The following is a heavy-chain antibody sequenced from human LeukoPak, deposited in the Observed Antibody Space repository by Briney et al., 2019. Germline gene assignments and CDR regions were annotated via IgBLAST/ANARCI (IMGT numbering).Heavy chain of an antibody. Sequence: SVKVSCKASGATFTTYAIIWVRQAPGQGLEWMGGIIPVFGTANYAQRFQGRVTISTDESTSTAYTELTSLRSEDTAVYYCARGYCSSTSCFLDYWGQGTLVTVSS. CDR1: GATFTTYA. J-gene: IGHJ4*02. CDR2: IIPVFGTA. V-gene: IGHV1-69*05. CDR3: ARGYCSSTSCFLDY. D-gene: IGHD2-2*01.